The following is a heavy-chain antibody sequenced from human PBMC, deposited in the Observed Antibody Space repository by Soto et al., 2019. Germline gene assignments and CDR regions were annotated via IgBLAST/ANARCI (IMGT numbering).Heavy chain of an antibody. D-gene: IGHD2-2*01. J-gene: IGHJ6*02. CDR3: ARRYCISPSCHYYGLDV. V-gene: IGHV1-69*12. CDR2: IIPMFGTG. CDR1: GGTFSSYT. Sequence: QVQLVQSGAEVKKPGSSVKVSCKASGGTFSSYTISWVRQAPGQGLEWMGGIIPMFGTGNYAQKFQARVTITADESTNTAYMELSSLRSEDTAVYYCARRYCISPSCHYYGLDVWGQGTTVTVSS.